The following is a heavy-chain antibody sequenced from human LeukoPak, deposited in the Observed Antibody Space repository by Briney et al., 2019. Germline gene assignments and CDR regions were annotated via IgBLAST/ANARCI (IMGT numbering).Heavy chain of an antibody. CDR1: GYTFTGYY. Sequence: GASVKVSCKASGYTFTGYYMHWVRQAPGQGLEWMGWINPNSGGTNYAQKFQGRVTMTRDTSISTAYMELSRLRSDDTAVYYCARGVTMVRGHYYMDVWGKGTTVTISS. V-gene: IGHV1-2*02. CDR2: INPNSGGT. CDR3: ARGVTMVRGHYYMDV. D-gene: IGHD3-10*01. J-gene: IGHJ6*03.